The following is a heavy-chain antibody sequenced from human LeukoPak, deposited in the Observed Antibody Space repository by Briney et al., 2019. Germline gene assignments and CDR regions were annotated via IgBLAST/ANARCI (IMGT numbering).Heavy chain of an antibody. CDR2: ISSSSSYI. J-gene: IGHJ4*02. V-gene: IGHV3-21*01. Sequence: GGSLRPSCAAAGFTFSSYSMNWVRQAPGKGLEWVSSISSSSSYIYYADSVKGRFTISRDNAKNSLYLQTNSLRAEDTAVYYCARGGRIFGVVPLDYWGQGTLVTVSS. CDR3: ARGGRIFGVVPLDY. CDR1: GFTFSSYS. D-gene: IGHD3-3*01.